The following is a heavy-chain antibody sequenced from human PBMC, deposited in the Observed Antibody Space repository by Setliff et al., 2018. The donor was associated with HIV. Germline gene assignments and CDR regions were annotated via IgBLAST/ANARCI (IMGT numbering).Heavy chain of an antibody. D-gene: IGHD5-18*01. CDR3: ARVGATAMVLEGFALDI. CDR1: GFTFSSYA. V-gene: IGHV3-30*04. Sequence: GGSLRLSCAASGFTFSSYAMHWVRQAPGKGLEWVAVISYDGSNKYYADSVKGRFTISRDNSKNTLYLQMNSLRAEDTAVYYCARVGATAMVLEGFALDIWGQGTMVTVSS. J-gene: IGHJ3*02. CDR2: ISYDGSNK.